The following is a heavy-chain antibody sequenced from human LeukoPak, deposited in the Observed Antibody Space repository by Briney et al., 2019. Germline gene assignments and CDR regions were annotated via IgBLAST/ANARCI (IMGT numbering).Heavy chain of an antibody. J-gene: IGHJ4*02. CDR1: GGSISSYY. V-gene: IGHV4-4*07. Sequence: SETLSLTCTVSGGSISSYYWSWIRQPAGKGLEWIGRIYTSGSTNYNPSLKSRVTMSVDTSKNQFSLKLSSATAADTAVYYCARESYYYDSSGYYLIDNWGQGTLVTVSS. CDR2: IYTSGST. CDR3: ARESYYYDSSGYYLIDN. D-gene: IGHD3-22*01.